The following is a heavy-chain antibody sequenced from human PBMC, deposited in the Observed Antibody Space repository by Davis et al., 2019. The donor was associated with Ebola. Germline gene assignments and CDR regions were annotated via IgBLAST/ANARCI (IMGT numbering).Heavy chain of an antibody. CDR1: GGSISSSSYY. D-gene: IGHD3-10*01. Sequence: SETLSLTCTISGGSISSSSYYWGWIRQPPGKGLEWIGSIYYSGSTYYNPSLKSRVTISVDTSKNQFSLKLRSVTAADTAVYYCARPRYYGSGNFDYWGQGTLVTGSS. J-gene: IGHJ4*02. V-gene: IGHV4-39*01. CDR3: ARPRYYGSGNFDY. CDR2: IYYSGST.